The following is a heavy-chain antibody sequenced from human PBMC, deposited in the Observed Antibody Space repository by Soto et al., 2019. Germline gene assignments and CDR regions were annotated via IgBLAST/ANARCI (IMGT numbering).Heavy chain of an antibody. CDR2: INPNSGGT. Sequence: ASVKVSCKASGYTFTGHYMHWVRQAPGQGLEWMGWINPNSGGTNYAQKFQGRVTMTRDTSISTAYMELSRLRSDDTAVYYCARVLLSGPAAILLMDVWGQGTTVTVSS. J-gene: IGHJ6*02. D-gene: IGHD2-2*02. V-gene: IGHV1-2*02. CDR1: GYTFTGHY. CDR3: ARVLLSGPAAILLMDV.